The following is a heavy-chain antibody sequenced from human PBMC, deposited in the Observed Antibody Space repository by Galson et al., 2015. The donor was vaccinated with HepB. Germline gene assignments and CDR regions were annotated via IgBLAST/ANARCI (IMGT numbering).Heavy chain of an antibody. CDR2: IKRAGSEK. D-gene: IGHD3-22*01. Sequence: FLRLSCAASALSFGRYWMSRARQAQGEGLGWVGNIKRAGSEKYSVDSVKGRFTITRDNTKNSLYLKMNSLRAEVTAVYYCARTLYDHGSSGYGVFDIWGQGTMVTVSS. J-gene: IGHJ3*02. CDR1: ALSFGRYW. CDR3: ARTLYDHGSSGYGVFDI. V-gene: IGHV3-7*01.